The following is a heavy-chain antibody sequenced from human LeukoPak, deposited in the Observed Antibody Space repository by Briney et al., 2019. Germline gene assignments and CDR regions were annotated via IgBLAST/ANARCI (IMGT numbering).Heavy chain of an antibody. J-gene: IGHJ4*02. CDR3: ATQPPGWELLFDY. D-gene: IGHD1-26*01. CDR1: GGSISSSSYY. CDR2: IYYSGST. V-gene: IGHV4-39*01. Sequence: SETLSLTCTVSGGSISSSSYYWGWIRQPPGKGLEWIGSIYYSGSTYYNPSLKSRVTTSVDTSKNQFSLKLSSVTAADTAVYYCATQPPGWELLFDYWGQGTLVTVSS.